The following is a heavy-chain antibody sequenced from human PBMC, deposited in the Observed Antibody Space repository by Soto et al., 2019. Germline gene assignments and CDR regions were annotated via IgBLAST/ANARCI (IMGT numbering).Heavy chain of an antibody. J-gene: IGHJ4*02. CDR2: IYYSGST. Sequence: SETLSLTCTVSGGSISSYYWSWIRQPPGKGLEWIGYIYYSGSTNYNPSLKSRVTISIDTSKNQFSLKLSSVTAADTAVYYCARAPYCGGDCYSYYFDHWGQGTLVTVSS. CDR1: GGSISSYY. CDR3: ARAPYCGGDCYSYYFDH. D-gene: IGHD2-21*01. V-gene: IGHV4-59*08.